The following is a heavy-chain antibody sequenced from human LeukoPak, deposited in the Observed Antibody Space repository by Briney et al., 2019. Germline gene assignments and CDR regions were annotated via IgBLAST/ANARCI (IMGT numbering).Heavy chain of an antibody. CDR3: ARSSRYSEYFDH. Sequence: SQTLSLTCTVSGGSISSGSYYWSWIRQPAGKGLEWIGRIYTSGSTNYNPSLKSRVTISVDTSKNQFSLKLSSVTAADTAVYYCARSSRYSEYFDHWGQGTLVTVSS. D-gene: IGHD6-13*01. J-gene: IGHJ4*02. V-gene: IGHV4-61*02. CDR2: IYTSGST. CDR1: GGSISSGSYY.